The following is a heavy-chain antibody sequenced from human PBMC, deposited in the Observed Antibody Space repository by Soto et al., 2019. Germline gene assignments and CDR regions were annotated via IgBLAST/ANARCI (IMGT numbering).Heavy chain of an antibody. CDR2: ISWNSGSI. CDR3: AKDSSSGVFPFLSMDV. D-gene: IGHD2-8*02. V-gene: IGHV3-9*01. J-gene: IGHJ6*03. Sequence: PGGSLRLSCAASGFTFDDYAMHWVRQAPGKGLEWVSGISWNSGSIGYADSVKGRFTISRDNAKNSLYLQMNSLRAEDTALYYCAKDSSSGVFPFLSMDVWGKGTTVTLSS. CDR1: GFTFDDYA.